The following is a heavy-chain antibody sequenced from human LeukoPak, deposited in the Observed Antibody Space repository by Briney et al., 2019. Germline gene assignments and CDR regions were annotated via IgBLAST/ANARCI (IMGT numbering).Heavy chain of an antibody. Sequence: GGSLRLSCAASGFTVTNFLMSWVRQAPGKGLEWVANIKQDGSVKNYVDSVKGRFTISRDDAKNSLYLKMNSLRDEDTAVYYCARGYYYDGRGYWGQGTLVTVSS. CDR2: IKQDGSVK. CDR3: ARGYYYDGRGY. V-gene: IGHV3-7*01. D-gene: IGHD3-3*01. J-gene: IGHJ4*02. CDR1: GFTVTNFL.